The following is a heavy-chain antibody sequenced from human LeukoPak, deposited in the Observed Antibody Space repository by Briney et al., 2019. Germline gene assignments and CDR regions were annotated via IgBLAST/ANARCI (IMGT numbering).Heavy chain of an antibody. D-gene: IGHD3-9*01. CDR2: INWNGGST. CDR3: ARDLYDILTGYSTPGGY. J-gene: IGHJ4*02. V-gene: IGHV3-20*04. Sequence: GGSLRLSCAASGFTFDDYGMSWVRQAPGKGLEWVSGINWNGGSTGCADSVKGRFTISRDNAKNSLYLQMNSLRAEDTALYYCARDLYDILTGYSTPGGYWGQGTLVTVSS. CDR1: GFTFDDYG.